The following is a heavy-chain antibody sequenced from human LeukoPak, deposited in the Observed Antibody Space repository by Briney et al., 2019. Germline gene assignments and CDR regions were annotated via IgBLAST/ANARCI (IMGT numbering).Heavy chain of an antibody. CDR2: IINDGITT. J-gene: IGHJ3*01. D-gene: IGHD2/OR15-2a*01. CDR3: TADGEYAFLV. V-gene: IGHV3-74*01. CDR1: GLTFQNTW. Sequence: GGSLRLSCAASGLTFQNTWMHWIRQAPGEGLVWVSRIINDGITTTYADSVKGRFTISRDNAKKTLYLQMNSLRADDTAVYYCTADGEYAFLVWGPGTMVTVSS.